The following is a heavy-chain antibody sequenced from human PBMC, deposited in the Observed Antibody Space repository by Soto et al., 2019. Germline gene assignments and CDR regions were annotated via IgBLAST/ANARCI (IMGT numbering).Heavy chain of an antibody. CDR1: GGSISSYY. D-gene: IGHD5-12*01. CDR2: IYYSGST. J-gene: IGHJ4*02. Sequence: SETLSLTCTVSGGSISSYYWSWIRQPPGKGLEWIGYIYYSGSTNYNPSLKSRVTISVDTSKNQFSLKLSSVTAADTAVYYCARGHRGYSGYNMYYFDYWGQGTLVTVSS. V-gene: IGHV4-59*01. CDR3: ARGHRGYSGYNMYYFDY.